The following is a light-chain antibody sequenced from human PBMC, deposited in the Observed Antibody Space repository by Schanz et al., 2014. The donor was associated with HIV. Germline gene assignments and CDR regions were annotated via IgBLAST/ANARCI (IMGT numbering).Light chain of an antibody. CDR2: GAS. V-gene: IGKV3-20*01. CDR3: QHYGSSPPDT. Sequence: EIVLTQSPGTLSLSPGERATLSCRASQSVRSRYLPWYQQNPGQAPRLLIYGASSRATGIPDRFSGSGSGTDFTLTISRLEPEDFAVYYCQHYGSSPPDTFGQGTKLEIK. CDR1: QSVRSRY. J-gene: IGKJ2*01.